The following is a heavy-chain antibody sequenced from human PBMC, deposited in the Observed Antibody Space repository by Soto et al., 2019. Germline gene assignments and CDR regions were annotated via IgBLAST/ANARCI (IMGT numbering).Heavy chain of an antibody. CDR3: ASGLEGYSSSWYDY. CDR1: GFTFNKNW. V-gene: IGHV3-74*01. CDR2: INSDGSST. D-gene: IGHD6-13*01. J-gene: IGHJ4*02. Sequence: EVQLVESGGGLVQPGGSLSLSCAASGFTFNKNWMHWVRQAPGKGLVWVSRINSDGSSTNYADSMKGRFTISRDNAKNTLYLHMNSLRAEDTAVYYCASGLEGYSSSWYDYWGQGTLVTVSS.